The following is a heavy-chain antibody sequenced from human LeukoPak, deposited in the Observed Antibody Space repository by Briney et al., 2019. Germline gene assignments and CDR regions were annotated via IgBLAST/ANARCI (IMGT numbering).Heavy chain of an antibody. D-gene: IGHD3-22*01. V-gene: IGHV1-2*02. Sequence: ASVKVSCKASGYTFSDYYMRWVRQAPGQGLEWVGWINPYSGGTNYAQKFQGRVTMTRDMSISTAYMELSRLRSDDTAVYYCARDFDYYDSSDAFDVWGQGTMVTVSS. CDR1: GYTFSDYY. CDR3: ARDFDYYDSSDAFDV. CDR2: INPYSGGT. J-gene: IGHJ3*01.